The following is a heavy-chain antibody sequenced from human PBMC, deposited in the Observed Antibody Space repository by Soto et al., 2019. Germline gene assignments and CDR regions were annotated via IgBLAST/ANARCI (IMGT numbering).Heavy chain of an antibody. D-gene: IGHD4-17*01. CDR3: ARRRTTGHYYYYYYMDV. Sequence: SETLSLTCTVSGGSIISYYWSWILQPPWKGLEWIGYIYYSGSTNYNPSLKSRVTISVDTSKNQFSLKLSSVTAADTAVYYCARRRTTGHYYYYYYMDVWGKGTTVTVSS. CDR2: IYYSGST. V-gene: IGHV4-59*08. CDR1: GGSIISYY. J-gene: IGHJ6*03.